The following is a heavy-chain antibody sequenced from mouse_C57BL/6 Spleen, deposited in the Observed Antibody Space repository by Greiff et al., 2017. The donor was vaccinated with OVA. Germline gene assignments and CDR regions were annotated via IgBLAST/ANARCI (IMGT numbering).Heavy chain of an antibody. CDR2: IYPGSGST. V-gene: IGHV1-55*01. CDR1: GYTFTSYW. CDR3: ARSGSSFTIVTTYLDY. J-gene: IGHJ2*01. D-gene: IGHD2-5*01. Sequence: QVQLQQPGAELVKPGASVKMSCKASGYTFTSYWITWVKQRPGQGLEWIGDIYPGSGSTNYNEKFKSKATLTVDTSSSTAYMQLSSLTSEDSAVYYCARSGSSFTIVTTYLDYWGQGTTLTVSS.